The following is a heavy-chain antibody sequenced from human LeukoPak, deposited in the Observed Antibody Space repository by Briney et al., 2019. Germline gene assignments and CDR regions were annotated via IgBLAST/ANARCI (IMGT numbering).Heavy chain of an antibody. J-gene: IGHJ4*01. V-gene: IGHV3-30*04. CDR2: IAYDGREE. Sequence: PGGSLRLSCTASGFTFSDYAVHWVRQAPGKGLERLAVIAYDGREENYADSVKGRFTISRDNSKNTVYLQMNSLRDEDTAVFYCVRGSGVRFLEDYWGHGTLVTVSS. D-gene: IGHD3-3*01. CDR3: VRGSGVRFLEDY. CDR1: GFTFSDYA.